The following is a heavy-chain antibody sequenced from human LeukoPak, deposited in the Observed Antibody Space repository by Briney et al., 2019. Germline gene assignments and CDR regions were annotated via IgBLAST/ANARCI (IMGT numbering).Heavy chain of an antibody. J-gene: IGHJ4*02. V-gene: IGHV4-59*01. CDR3: ARGAPGWYEIDY. Sequence: SETLSLTCTVSGGSITSDYWTWIRQPPGKGLEYIGYIYYSGSTNYNPSLKSRVSISVDTSKNQFSLNLRSVTAADTAVYYCARGAPGWYEIDYWGQGTLVSVSS. CDR1: GGSITSDY. CDR2: IYYSGST. D-gene: IGHD6-19*01.